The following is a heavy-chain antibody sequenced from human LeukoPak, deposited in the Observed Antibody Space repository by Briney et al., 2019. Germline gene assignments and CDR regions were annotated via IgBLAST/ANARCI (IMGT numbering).Heavy chain of an antibody. CDR2: IYYSGNT. CDR1: GVSISSSNSY. V-gene: IGHV4-39*01. D-gene: IGHD1-26*01. J-gene: IGHJ4*02. Sequence: SETLSLTCTVSGVSISSSNSYWGWIRQPPGKGLEWIGSIYYSGNTYYNASLKSQVSISIDTSKNQFSLQLNSVTPEDTAVYYCARQLGHFDFWGQGTLVTVSS. CDR3: ARQLGHFDF.